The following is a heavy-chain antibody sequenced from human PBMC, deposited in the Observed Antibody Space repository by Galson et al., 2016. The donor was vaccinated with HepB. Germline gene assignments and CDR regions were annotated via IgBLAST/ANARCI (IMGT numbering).Heavy chain of an antibody. CDR3: AREEKLRYFDWLLFPGSYYYGMDV. D-gene: IGHD3-9*01. CDR1: GGTFSSFA. V-gene: IGHV1-69*13. J-gene: IGHJ6*02. CDR2: MIPLYGTP. Sequence: SVKVSCKASGGTFSSFATSWVRQAPGQGLEWMGGMIPLYGTPSYAQEFQGRLTIIADESTSTTYMELSNLRSEDTAVYFCAREEKLRYFDWLLFPGSYYYGMDVWGRGTTVTVSS.